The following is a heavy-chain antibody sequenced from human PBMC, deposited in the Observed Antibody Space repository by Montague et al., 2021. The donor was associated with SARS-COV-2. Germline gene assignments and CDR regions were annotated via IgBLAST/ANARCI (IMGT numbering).Heavy chain of an antibody. Sequence: SETLSLTCTVSGGSISRSYWSWIRQPPGKGLEWIGYIYYTGSTXXXPSXXXRVTISVDTSKNQLPLKLISVTAADTAVYFCARHMSDCSKGICHTYYYYGWDVWGQGTTVTVSS. CDR2: IYYTGST. D-gene: IGHD2-8*01. V-gene: IGHV4-59*08. CDR1: GGSISRSY. CDR3: ARHMSDCSKGICHTYYYYGWDV. J-gene: IGHJ6*02.